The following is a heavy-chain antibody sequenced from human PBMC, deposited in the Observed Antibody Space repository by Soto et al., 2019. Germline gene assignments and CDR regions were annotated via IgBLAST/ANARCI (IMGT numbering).Heavy chain of an antibody. Sequence: QVQLQESGPGLVKPSQTLSLTCTVSGDSISSGDYYWSWIRQPPGKGLEWIGYISYSGSTYYNPSLRSLVTISEASAKNPFCRKLSSVTAEDTAVYSCARARDYYVSCPLYSRFDPWGQGTLVTVSS. CDR2: ISYSGST. CDR3: ARARDYYVSCPLYSRFDP. V-gene: IGHV4-30-4*01. J-gene: IGHJ5*02. CDR1: GDSISSGDYY. D-gene: IGHD3-10*01.